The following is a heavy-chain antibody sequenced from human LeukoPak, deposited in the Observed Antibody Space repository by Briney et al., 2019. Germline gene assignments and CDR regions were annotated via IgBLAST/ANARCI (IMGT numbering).Heavy chain of an antibody. CDR3: ASDDPQWLVLDY. Sequence: ASVKVSCKASGYTFTSYDINWVRQATGQGLEWMGWMNPNSGNTGYAQKFQGRVTITRNTSISTAYMELSSLRSEDTAVYYCASDDPQWLVLDYWGQGTLVTVSS. CDR2: MNPNSGNT. D-gene: IGHD6-19*01. CDR1: GYTFTSYD. V-gene: IGHV1-8*03. J-gene: IGHJ4*02.